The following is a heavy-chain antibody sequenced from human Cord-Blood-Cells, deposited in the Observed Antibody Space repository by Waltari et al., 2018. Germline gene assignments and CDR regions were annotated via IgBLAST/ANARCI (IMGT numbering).Heavy chain of an antibody. J-gene: IGHJ4*02. CDR1: GGTFSSYA. Sequence: QVQLVQSGAELTKPGSSVQFSCKASGGTFSSYAISWVRPAPGQGLEWMGGIIPIFGTANYAQKFQGRVTITADESTSTAYMELSSLRSEDTAVYYCARDRVAAAGTGDYFDYWGQGTLVTVSS. D-gene: IGHD6-13*01. CDR3: ARDRVAAAGTGDYFDY. CDR2: IIPIFGTA. V-gene: IGHV1-69*01.